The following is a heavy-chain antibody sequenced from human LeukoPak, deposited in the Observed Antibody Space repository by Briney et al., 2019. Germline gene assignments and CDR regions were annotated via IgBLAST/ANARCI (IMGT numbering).Heavy chain of an antibody. V-gene: IGHV1-69*05. CDR1: GGTFSSYA. D-gene: IGHD1-26*01. J-gene: IGHJ4*02. Sequence: SVKVSCKASGGTFSSYAISWVRRAPGQGLEWMGGIIPIFGTANYAQKFQGRVTITTDESTSTAYMELSSLRSEDTAVYFCARDRHYPRDQFDYWGQGTLVTVSS. CDR2: IIPIFGTA. CDR3: ARDRHYPRDQFDY.